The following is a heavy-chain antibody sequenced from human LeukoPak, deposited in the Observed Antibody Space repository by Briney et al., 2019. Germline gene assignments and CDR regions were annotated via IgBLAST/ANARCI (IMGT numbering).Heavy chain of an antibody. J-gene: IGHJ4*02. CDR2: ISFDGSDA. CDR3: AKAIRIAVAGSNFDY. V-gene: IGHV3-74*01. CDR1: GFTFSGFW. Sequence: GGSLRLSCAASGFTFSGFWMHWVRQAPGKGLVWVSCISFDGSDATYADSVKGRFTISRDNAKNSLYLQMNSLRAEDTALYYCAKAIRIAVAGSNFDYWGQGTLVTVSS. D-gene: IGHD6-19*01.